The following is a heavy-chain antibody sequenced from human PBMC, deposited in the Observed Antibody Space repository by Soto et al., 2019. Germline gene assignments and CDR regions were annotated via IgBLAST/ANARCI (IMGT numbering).Heavy chain of an antibody. V-gene: IGHV3-21*01. J-gene: IGHJ3*02. CDR1: GFTFSSYI. D-gene: IGHD3-22*01. CDR2: ISSSSSYI. CDR3: ATSDGITMIVVVPSAFDI. Sequence: GGSLRLSCAASGFTFSSYIMNWVRQAPGKGLEWVSSISSSSSYIYYADSVKGRFTISRDNAKNSLYLQMNSLRAEDTAVYYCATSDGITMIVVVPSAFDIWGQGTMVTVSS.